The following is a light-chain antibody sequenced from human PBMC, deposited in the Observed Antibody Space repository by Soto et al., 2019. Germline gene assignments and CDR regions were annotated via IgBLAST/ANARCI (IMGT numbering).Light chain of an antibody. V-gene: IGLV2-14*03. CDR3: SSYTTSNTRQIV. CDR1: SSDVGGYNY. Sequence: HCVLTQPAPLSGAPGQSITISCNGTSSDVGGYNYVSWYQHHPGKAPKLMIYDVSNRPSGVSNRFSGSKSGNTASLTISGLQPEDEADYYCSSYTTSNTRQIVFGTGTKVTVL. CDR2: DVS. J-gene: IGLJ1*01.